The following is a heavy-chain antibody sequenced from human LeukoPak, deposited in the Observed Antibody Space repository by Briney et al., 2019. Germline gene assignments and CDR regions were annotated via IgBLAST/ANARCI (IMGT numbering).Heavy chain of an antibody. CDR3: ARGRTYYYDSSGYPFDY. D-gene: IGHD3-22*01. CDR2: IYSGGST. CDR1: GFTVSSNY. Sequence: GGSLRLSCAASGFTVSSNYMSWVRQAPGKGLEWVSVIYSGGSTYYADSVKGRFTISRDNSKNTLYLQMNSLRAEDTAVYYCARGRTYYYDSSGYPFDYWGQGTLVTVSS. J-gene: IGHJ4*02. V-gene: IGHV3-53*01.